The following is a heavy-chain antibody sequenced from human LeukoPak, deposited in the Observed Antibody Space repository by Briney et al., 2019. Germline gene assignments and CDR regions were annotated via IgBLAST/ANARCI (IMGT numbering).Heavy chain of an antibody. CDR3: AKDTVKVTTIRRVPHYMDV. D-gene: IGHD5-12*01. Sequence: GGSLRLSCAASGFIFSSYGMHWVRQAPGKGLEWVAFIRYDGSNKYYADSVKGRFTISRDNSKNTLYLQMNSLRAEDTAVYYCAKDTVKVTTIRRVPHYMDVWGKGTTVTISS. CDR1: GFIFSSYG. CDR2: IRYDGSNK. J-gene: IGHJ6*03. V-gene: IGHV3-30*02.